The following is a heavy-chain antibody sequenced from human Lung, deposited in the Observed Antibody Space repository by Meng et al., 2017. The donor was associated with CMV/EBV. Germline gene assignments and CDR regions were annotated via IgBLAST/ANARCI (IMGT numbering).Heavy chain of an antibody. V-gene: IGHV2-5*01. CDR3: AHRIFWSGYYDY. J-gene: IGHJ4*02. Sequence: TFTGFSLRTDGVGVGWIRQPPGEAREWFALIYWNDDKRYRPSLRNRLTVTKDTSKNQVVLTMTNMDTVDTATYYCAHRIFWSGYYDYWGQGILVTVSS. D-gene: IGHD3-3*01. CDR2: IYWNDDK. CDR1: GFSLRTDGVG.